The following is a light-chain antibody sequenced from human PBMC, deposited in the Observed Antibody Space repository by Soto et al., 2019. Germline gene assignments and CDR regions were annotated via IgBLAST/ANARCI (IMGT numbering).Light chain of an antibody. CDR2: EGT. Sequence: QSVLTQPASVSESPGQSNTISCTGNNNDVGNYKLVSWFQHHLGKAPKLIIYEGTKRPSGVSNRFSASQSGNTASLTISGLQAEDEADYYCYSYAGTSTWVFGGGTKLTVL. V-gene: IGLV2-23*01. CDR3: YSYAGTSTWV. CDR1: NNDVGNYKL. J-gene: IGLJ3*02.